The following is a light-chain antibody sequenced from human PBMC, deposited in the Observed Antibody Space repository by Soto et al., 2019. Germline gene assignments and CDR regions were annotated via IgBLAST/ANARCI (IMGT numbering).Light chain of an antibody. Sequence: DIVLTQTPLSSPVTLGQPASISCRSSQSLLHSDGETYLSWLQQRPGQPHRLLNYKFSNRFSGVPDRFSGSGAGTDFTLEISRVEAEDGGNYYYRQATKYPPYTFGQGTKLEIK. CDR3: RQATKYPPYT. V-gene: IGKV2-24*01. CDR2: KFS. J-gene: IGKJ2*01. CDR1: QSLLHSDGETY.